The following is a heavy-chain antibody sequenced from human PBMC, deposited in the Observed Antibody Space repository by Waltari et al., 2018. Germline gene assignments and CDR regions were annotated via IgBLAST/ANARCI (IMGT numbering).Heavy chain of an antibody. CDR3: ARDLGTTVTEPYFDS. V-gene: IGHV1-69*09. Sequence: QVQLVQSGAEVKEPGSSVKVVCKASRGTVSLYGITWLRQAPGQGLEWMGRIIPMDGVTNYAQKFQGRVTISADKSTYTAYMDLSSLTSEDTAVYFCARDLGTTVTEPYFDSWGQGTLVTVSS. J-gene: IGHJ4*02. CDR1: RGTVSLYG. CDR2: IIPMDGVT. D-gene: IGHD4-17*01.